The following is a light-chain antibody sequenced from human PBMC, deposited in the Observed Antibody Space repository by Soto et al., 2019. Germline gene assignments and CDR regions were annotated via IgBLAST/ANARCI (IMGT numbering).Light chain of an antibody. CDR1: QSVLYSSNNKNY. V-gene: IGKV4-1*01. CDR3: QQYYSTPRLT. Sequence: DIVMTQSPDSLAVSLGERATINCKSSQSVLYSSNNKNYLAWYQQKPGQPRKLLIYWASTRESGVPDRFSGSGSGTDFTLTISSLQAEDVAVYYCQQYYSTPRLTFGGGTKVEIK. CDR2: WAS. J-gene: IGKJ4*01.